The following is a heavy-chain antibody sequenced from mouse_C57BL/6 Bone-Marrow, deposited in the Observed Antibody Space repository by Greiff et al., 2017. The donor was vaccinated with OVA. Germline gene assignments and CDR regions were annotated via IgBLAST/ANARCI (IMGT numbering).Heavy chain of an antibody. CDR3: ASFYYGIDWYFDV. J-gene: IGHJ1*03. CDR2: ISNGGGST. V-gene: IGHV5-12*01. D-gene: IGHD2-1*01. CDR1: GFTFSDYY. Sequence: EVKLVESGGGLVQPGGSLKLSCAASGFTFSDYYMYWVRQTPEKRLEWVAYISNGGGSTYYPDTVKGRFTISRDNAKNTLYLQMSRLKSEDTAMYYCASFYYGIDWYFDVWGTGTTVTVSS.